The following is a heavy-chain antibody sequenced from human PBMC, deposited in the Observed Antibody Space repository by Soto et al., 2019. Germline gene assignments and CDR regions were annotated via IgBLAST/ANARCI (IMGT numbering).Heavy chain of an antibody. D-gene: IGHD3-22*01. V-gene: IGHV3-21*01. CDR2: ISSSSSYI. J-gene: IGHJ4*02. Sequence: EVQLVESGGGLVKPGGSLRLSCAASGFTFSSYSMNWVRQAPGKGLEWVSSISSSSSYIYYADSVKGRITISRDNAKNSLYLQMNIQRAEDTSVYYCARGEPTYYYDSSGYSKNFDYWGQGTLVTVSS. CDR1: GFTFSSYS. CDR3: ARGEPTYYYDSSGYSKNFDY.